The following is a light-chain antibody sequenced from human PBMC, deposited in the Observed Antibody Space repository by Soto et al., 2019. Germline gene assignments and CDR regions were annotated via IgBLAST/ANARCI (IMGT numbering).Light chain of an antibody. CDR2: GAS. CDR3: QQYGSSPPIT. CDR1: QSISSSY. Sequence: IVLTQSPGTLSLSAGESATLSCRASQSISSSYLAWYQQKPGQAPRLLIYGASNRATAIPDRFSGSGSGTDFTLTISRLEPEDFAVYYCQQYGSSPPITFGQGTRLEI. V-gene: IGKV3-20*01. J-gene: IGKJ5*01.